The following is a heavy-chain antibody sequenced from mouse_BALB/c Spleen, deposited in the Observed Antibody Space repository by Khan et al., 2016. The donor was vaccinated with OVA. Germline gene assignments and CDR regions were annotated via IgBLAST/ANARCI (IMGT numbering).Heavy chain of an antibody. D-gene: IGHD2-1*01. CDR2: ISSGGTYT. V-gene: IGHV5-6*01. Sequence: EVELVESGGDLVKPGGSLKLFCAASGFTFSNYGMSWVRQTPDKRLEWVASISSGGTYTYYPDSVQGRFTISRDNAENSLLLQTSSLKSEDTAMFYCSRQPGYYDGNSSFDYWGQGTTLTVSS. J-gene: IGHJ2*01. CDR1: GFTFSNYG. CDR3: SRQPGYYDGNSSFDY.